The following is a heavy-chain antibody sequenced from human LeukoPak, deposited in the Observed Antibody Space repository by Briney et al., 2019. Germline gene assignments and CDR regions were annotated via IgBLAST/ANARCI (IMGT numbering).Heavy chain of an antibody. J-gene: IGHJ4*02. CDR1: GFSFSSYA. Sequence: GGSLRLSCAASGFSFSSYAMSWVRQAPGKGLEWVSAISGSGGSTQYADSVKGRFTMSRDNSENTLYLQMSSLRAEDTAVYYCAKDYGSSSVWIFGYWGQGTLVTVSS. V-gene: IGHV3-23*01. CDR3: AKDYGSSSVWIFGY. CDR2: ISGSGGST. D-gene: IGHD6-19*01.